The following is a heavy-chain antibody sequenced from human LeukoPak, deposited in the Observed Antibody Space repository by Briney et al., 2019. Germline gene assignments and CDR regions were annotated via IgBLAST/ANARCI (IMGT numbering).Heavy chain of an antibody. Sequence: PSETLSLTCTVSGGSISSYYWSWIRQPPGKGLEWIGYIYYSGSTNYNPSLKSRVTISVDTSKNQFSLKLSSVTAADTAVYYCARQHCSGGSCYHNWFDPWGQGTLVTVSS. J-gene: IGHJ5*02. CDR1: GGSISSYY. CDR3: ARQHCSGGSCYHNWFDP. CDR2: IYYSGST. V-gene: IGHV4-59*08. D-gene: IGHD2-15*01.